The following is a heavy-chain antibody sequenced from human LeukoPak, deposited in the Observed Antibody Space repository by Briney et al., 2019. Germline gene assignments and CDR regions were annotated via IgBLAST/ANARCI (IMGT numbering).Heavy chain of an antibody. D-gene: IGHD3-10*02. V-gene: IGHV4-61*02. J-gene: IGHJ4*02. CDR1: GGSISSGTYY. CDR2: IYPSGST. CDR3: ARDRVSNYVDS. Sequence: PSETLSLTCTVSGGSISSGTYYWSWIRQPAGKELEWIGRIYPSGSTNYNPSLKSRVTISVDTSKNQFSLKLSSVTAADTAVYYCARDRVSNYVDSWGQGTLVTVSS.